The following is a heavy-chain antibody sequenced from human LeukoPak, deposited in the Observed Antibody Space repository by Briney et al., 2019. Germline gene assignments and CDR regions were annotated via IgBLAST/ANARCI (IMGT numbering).Heavy chain of an antibody. D-gene: IGHD4-17*01. Sequence: PSETLSLTCTVSGDSISTSNSYWGWIRQPPGKGLEWIGYIYYSGSTNYNPSLKSRVTISVDTSKNQFSLKLSSVTAADTAVYYCARIDYGDYFDYWGQGTLVTVSS. CDR3: ARIDYGDYFDY. CDR2: IYYSGST. J-gene: IGHJ4*02. CDR1: GDSISTSNSY. V-gene: IGHV4-61*05.